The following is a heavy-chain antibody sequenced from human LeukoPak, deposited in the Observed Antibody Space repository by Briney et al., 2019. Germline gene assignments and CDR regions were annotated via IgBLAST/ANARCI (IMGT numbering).Heavy chain of an antibody. D-gene: IGHD5-18*01. J-gene: IGHJ4*02. CDR3: ARPRRKGVDTAMVSPFDY. CDR2: IIPIFGTA. V-gene: IGHV1-69*05. Sequence: ASVKVSCKASGGTFSSYAISWVRQAPGQGLEWMGGIIPIFGTANYAQKFQGRVTITTDESTSTAYMELGSLRSEDTAVYYCARPRRKGVDTAMVSPFDYWGQGTLVTVSS. CDR1: GGTFSSYA.